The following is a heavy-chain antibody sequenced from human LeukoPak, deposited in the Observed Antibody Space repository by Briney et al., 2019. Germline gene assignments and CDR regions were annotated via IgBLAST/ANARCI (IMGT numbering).Heavy chain of an antibody. CDR2: IYSGDTT. D-gene: IGHD5-18*01. Sequence: GGSLRLSCAASGFTFSSHGMHWVRQAPGKGLEWVSVIYSGDTTYYADSVKGRFTISRDNSKNTLYLQMNSLRAEDTAVYYCARARGYSYGFDYWGQGTLVTVSS. V-gene: IGHV3-66*01. CDR3: ARARGYSYGFDY. CDR1: GFTFSSHG. J-gene: IGHJ4*02.